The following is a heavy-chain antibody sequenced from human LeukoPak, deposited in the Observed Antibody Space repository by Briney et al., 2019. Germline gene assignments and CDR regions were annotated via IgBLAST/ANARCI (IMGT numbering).Heavy chain of an antibody. CDR1: GGSISGYT. CDR2: IYASGST. J-gene: IGHJ4*02. CDR3: ARGVVGATAFAY. D-gene: IGHD1-26*01. V-gene: IGHV4-4*07. Sequence: SETLFLTCTVSGGSISGYTWSWIRQPAGKGLEWIGRIYASGSTNYNPSLQGRVTMSVDTSRGQFFLMVHSVTAADTAVYYCARGVVGATAFAYWGQGIVVTASS.